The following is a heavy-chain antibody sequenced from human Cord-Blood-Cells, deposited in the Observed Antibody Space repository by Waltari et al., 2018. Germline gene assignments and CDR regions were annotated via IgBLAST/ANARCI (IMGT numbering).Heavy chain of an antibody. CDR1: GGSISSYY. J-gene: IGHJ5*02. D-gene: IGHD1-7*01. V-gene: IGHV4-59*01. CDR3: ARAGQETGWNYGYNWFDP. Sequence: QVQLQESGPGLVKPSETLSLTCTVSGGSISSYYWSWIRQPPGKGLEWIGYIYYSGSTNYNPSLKGRVTISVDTSKNQFSLKLSSVTAADTAVYYCARAGQETGWNYGYNWFDPWGQGTLVTVSS. CDR2: IYYSGST.